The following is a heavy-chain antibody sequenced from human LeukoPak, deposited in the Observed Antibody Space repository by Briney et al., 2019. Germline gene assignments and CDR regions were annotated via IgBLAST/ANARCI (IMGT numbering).Heavy chain of an antibody. Sequence: SETLSLTCAVYGGSFSGYYWSWIRQPPGKGLEWIGEINHSGSTNYNPSLKSRVTISVDRSKNQFSLKLSSVTAADTAVYYCARLPSDYVYWFDPWGQGTLVTVSS. CDR2: INHSGST. V-gene: IGHV4-34*01. J-gene: IGHJ5*02. CDR1: GGSFSGYY. D-gene: IGHD4-17*01. CDR3: ARLPSDYVYWFDP.